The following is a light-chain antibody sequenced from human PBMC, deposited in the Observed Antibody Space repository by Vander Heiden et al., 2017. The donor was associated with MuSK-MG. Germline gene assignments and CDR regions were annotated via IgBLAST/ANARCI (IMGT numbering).Light chain of an antibody. Sequence: QSVLTQPPSVSGAPGQRVTISCTGSSSNIGAGYDVHWYQQLLGTAPKLLIYGNNNRPSGVSDRFSGSKSGTSASLAITGLQAEDEADYYCQSYDNSLSGSGVFGGGTKLTVL. V-gene: IGLV1-40*01. CDR1: SSNIGAGYD. CDR2: GNN. CDR3: QSYDNSLSGSGV. J-gene: IGLJ2*01.